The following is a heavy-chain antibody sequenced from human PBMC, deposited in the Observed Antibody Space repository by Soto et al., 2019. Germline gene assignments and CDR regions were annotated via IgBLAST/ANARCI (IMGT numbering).Heavy chain of an antibody. CDR3: AHRPPLTKLRWAYNWFDP. V-gene: IGHV2-5*01. D-gene: IGHD6-13*01. CDR1: GFSLSTSGVG. Sequence: QITLKESGPTLVKPTQTLTLTCTFSGFSLSTSGVGVGWIRQPPGKALEWLALIYWNDDKRYSPSLKSRLTITKDTSKNQVVLTMTNMDPVDTATYYCAHRPPLTKLRWAYNWFDPWGQGTLFTVSS. J-gene: IGHJ5*02. CDR2: IYWNDDK.